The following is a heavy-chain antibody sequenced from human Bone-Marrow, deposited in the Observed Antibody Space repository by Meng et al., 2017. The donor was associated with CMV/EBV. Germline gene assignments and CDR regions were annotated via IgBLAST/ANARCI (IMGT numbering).Heavy chain of an antibody. CDR1: GGTFSSYA. CDR3: ARDQVPRHYYYYGMDV. Sequence: AVNVSCKASGGTFSSYAISWVRQAPGQGLEWMGGIIPIFGTANYAQKFQGRVTITTDESTSTAYMELSSLRSEDTAVYYCARDQVPRHYYYYGMDVWGQGTTVTVSS. V-gene: IGHV1-69*05. J-gene: IGHJ6*02. CDR2: IIPIFGTA.